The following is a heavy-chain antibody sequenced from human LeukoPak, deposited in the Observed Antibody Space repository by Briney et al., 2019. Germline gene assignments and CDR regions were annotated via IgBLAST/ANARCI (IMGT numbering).Heavy chain of an antibody. Sequence: GGSLRLSCAASGFTFSDYAIHWVRQAPGKGLEYVSVISGNGGTTYYANSVKGRFTISRDNSKNTVYLQMGSLRAEDMAVHYCARGTGTTDYWGQGTLVTVSS. D-gene: IGHD1-7*01. CDR1: GFTFSDYA. V-gene: IGHV3-64*01. CDR2: ISGNGGTT. CDR3: ARGTGTTDY. J-gene: IGHJ4*02.